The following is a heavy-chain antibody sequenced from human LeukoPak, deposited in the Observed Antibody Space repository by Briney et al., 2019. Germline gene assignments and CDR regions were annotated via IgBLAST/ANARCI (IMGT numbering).Heavy chain of an antibody. J-gene: IGHJ4*02. CDR3: ARRAGAYSHPYDY. V-gene: IGHV4-4*07. Sequence: KPSETLSLTCTVSGGSISSYYWSWIRQPAGKGLEWIGRIYSSGSTNYKSSLKSRIRMSVDTSKNQFSLRLSSVTAADTAVYYCARRAGAYSHPYDYWGQGTLVTVSS. CDR1: GGSISSYY. CDR2: IYSSGST. D-gene: IGHD4/OR15-4a*01.